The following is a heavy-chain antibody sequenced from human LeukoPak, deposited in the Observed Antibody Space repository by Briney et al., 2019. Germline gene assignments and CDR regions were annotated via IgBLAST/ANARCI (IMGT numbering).Heavy chain of an antibody. CDR1: GFTFSSYA. Sequence: GRSLRLSSAASGFTFSSYAMHWVRQAPGKGLEWVAVISYDGSNKYYADSVKGRFTISRDNSKNTLYLQMNSLRAEDTAVYYCARVPTGYYDFRSLDYWGQGTLVTVSS. J-gene: IGHJ4*02. D-gene: IGHD3-3*01. V-gene: IGHV3-30-3*01. CDR3: ARVPTGYYDFRSLDY. CDR2: ISYDGSNK.